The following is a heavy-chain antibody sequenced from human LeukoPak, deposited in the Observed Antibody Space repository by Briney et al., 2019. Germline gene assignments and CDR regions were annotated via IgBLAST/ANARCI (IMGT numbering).Heavy chain of an antibody. D-gene: IGHD2-15*01. V-gene: IGHV1-2*02. CDR1: GCTFIGYF. J-gene: IGHJ4*02. CDR2: INPNSGGT. Sequence: ASVKVSCKASGCTFIGYFMHWVRQAPGQGLEWMGWINPNSGGTNYAQKFQGRFTMTRDTSISTAYMELSRLRSDDTAVYYCARGSEEYCSGGICSSDYWGQGTLVIVS. CDR3: ARGSEEYCSGGICSSDY.